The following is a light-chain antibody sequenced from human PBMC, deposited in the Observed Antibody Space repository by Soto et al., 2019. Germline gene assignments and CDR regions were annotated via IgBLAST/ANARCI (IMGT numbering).Light chain of an antibody. J-gene: IGKJ1*01. CDR2: KVS. CDR1: QTPVHSEGNTY. V-gene: IGKV2-30*02. Sequence: VVVTHSPLSLPVTLVQPASISFRSSQTPVHSEGNTYFNEFHQRPRHSPKRVIYKVSNWDSGVPDKVSGSGSGTDFTLKISRVEAEDVGIYHCMEGKYCSPWTFAQVTNVDIK. CDR3: MEGKYCSPWT.